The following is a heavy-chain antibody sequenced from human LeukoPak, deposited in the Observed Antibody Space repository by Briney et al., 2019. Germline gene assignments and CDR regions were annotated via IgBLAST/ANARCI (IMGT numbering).Heavy chain of an antibody. D-gene: IGHD3-22*01. Sequence: SQTLSLTCTVSDGSISSANYCWSWIRQPPGKALEWIVYIYYSGSTYYNPSLESRVTMSVDTSKNHYSLRLSSVTAADTAVYYCARSNSYDSGGYTFDYWGQGTLVTVSS. CDR3: ARSNSYDSGGYTFDY. V-gene: IGHV4-30-4*01. CDR1: DGSISSANYC. J-gene: IGHJ4*02. CDR2: IYYSGST.